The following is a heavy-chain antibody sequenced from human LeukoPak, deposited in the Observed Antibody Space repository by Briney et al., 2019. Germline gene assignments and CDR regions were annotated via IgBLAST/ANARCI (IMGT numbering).Heavy chain of an antibody. J-gene: IGHJ6*03. CDR3: ARVSGYSSSWYHYYYYMDV. Sequence: PSETLSLTCTVSGGSISSCYWSWIRQPAGKGLEWIGRIYTSGSTNYNPSLKSRVTMSVDTPRNQFSLKLSSVTAADTAVYYCARVSGYSSSWYHYYYYMDVWGKGTTVTVSS. CDR2: IYTSGST. V-gene: IGHV4-4*07. D-gene: IGHD6-13*01. CDR1: GGSISSCY.